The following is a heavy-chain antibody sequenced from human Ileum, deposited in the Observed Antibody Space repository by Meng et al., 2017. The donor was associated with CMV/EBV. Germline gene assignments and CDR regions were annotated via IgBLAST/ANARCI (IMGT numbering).Heavy chain of an antibody. CDR1: GYTLTRNY. V-gene: IGHV1-46*01. J-gene: IGHJ4*02. CDR2: INPRSGRT. Sequence: ASVKVSCKATGYTLTRNYIHWVRQAPGQGLDWMGVINPRSGRTTDAQKFQGRVTLTTDTSTSTVYMELSSLRSEDTAVYYCTRTYCNDTSCITGFDYWGQGTLVTVSS. D-gene: IGHD2/OR15-2a*01. CDR3: TRTYCNDTSCITGFDY.